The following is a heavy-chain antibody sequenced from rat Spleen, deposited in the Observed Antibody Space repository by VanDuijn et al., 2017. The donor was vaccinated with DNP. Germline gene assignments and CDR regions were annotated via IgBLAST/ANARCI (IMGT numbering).Heavy chain of an antibody. Sequence: EVQLQESGPGLVKPSQSLSLTCSVTGYSITSNFKWTWIRKFPGNELEWMGYRNNAGSTNYNPSLKSRFSITRDTSKNQFFLQVNSVRNEDTATYYCAVQFGVFDYWGQGVMVIVSS. CDR2: RNNAGST. CDR3: AVQFGVFDY. CDR1: GYSITSNFK. D-gene: IGHD4-4*01. V-gene: IGHV3-3*01. J-gene: IGHJ2*01.